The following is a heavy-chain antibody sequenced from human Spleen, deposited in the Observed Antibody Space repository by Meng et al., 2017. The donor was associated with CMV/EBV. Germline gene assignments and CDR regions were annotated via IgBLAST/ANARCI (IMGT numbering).Heavy chain of an antibody. CDR2: ISAYNGNT. CDR1: GYTFTASF. CDR3: ARDFLTGRNWFDP. J-gene: IGHJ5*02. D-gene: IGHD3-9*01. V-gene: IGHV1-18*04. Sequence: ASVKVSCKASGYTFTASFMHWVRQAPGQGLEWMGWISAYNGNTNYAQKLQGRVTMTTDTSTSTAYMELRSLRSDDTAVYYCARDFLTGRNWFDPWGQGTLVTVSS.